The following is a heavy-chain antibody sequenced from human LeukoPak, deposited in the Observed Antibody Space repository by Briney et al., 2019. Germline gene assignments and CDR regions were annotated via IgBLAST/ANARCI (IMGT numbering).Heavy chain of an antibody. CDR1: GFTFSSHA. J-gene: IGHJ6*02. Sequence: GGSRRLSCAASGFTFSSHALTWVRQAPGKGVEWFSALSVSGDATYYVDSVKGRFTISRDNSKNTVYLQLNSLRPEDTALYYCARLKNPTGPYYGMDVWGQGTTVTVS. D-gene: IGHD3-10*01. V-gene: IGHV3-23*01. CDR2: LSVSGDAT. CDR3: ARLKNPTGPYYGMDV.